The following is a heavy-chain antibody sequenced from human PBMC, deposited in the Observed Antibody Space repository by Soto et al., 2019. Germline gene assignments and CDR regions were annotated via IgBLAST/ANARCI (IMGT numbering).Heavy chain of an antibody. CDR2: VYYSGST. V-gene: IGHV4-39*01. CDR3: ARQGSKDYLDY. J-gene: IGHJ4*02. CDR1: GGSISSATYY. Sequence: SETLSLTCTVSGGSISSATYYWGWIRQPPGKGLEWIGSVYYSGSTYYNSSLKSRVTISVDTSKNQFSLKLSSVTAADTAVYYCARQGSKDYLDYWGQGTVVTVSS.